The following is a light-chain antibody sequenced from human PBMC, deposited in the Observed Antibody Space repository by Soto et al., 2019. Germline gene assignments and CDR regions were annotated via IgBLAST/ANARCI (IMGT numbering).Light chain of an antibody. Sequence: DIQMTQSPSTLSASVGDRVTITCRASQSISSWLAWYQQKPGKAPKLLIYDASSLESGVPSRFSGSGSGTEFTLTFSSLQPDDFASYYCQQYNSYSPRTFGQGTKVEIK. V-gene: IGKV1-5*01. CDR1: QSISSW. CDR2: DAS. CDR3: QQYNSYSPRT. J-gene: IGKJ1*01.